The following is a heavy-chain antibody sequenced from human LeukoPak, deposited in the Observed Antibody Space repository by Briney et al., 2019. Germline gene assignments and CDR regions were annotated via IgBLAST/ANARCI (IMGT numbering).Heavy chain of an antibody. J-gene: IGHJ6*03. CDR1: GGSISSYY. Sequence: SETLSLTCTVSGGSISSYYWSWIRQPPGKGLEWIGYIYYSGSTNYNPSLKSRVTISVDTSKNQFSLKLSSVTAADTAVYYCARVIAAAGTALRAYYYYYYMDVWGKGTTVTVSS. V-gene: IGHV4-59*01. CDR2: IYYSGST. D-gene: IGHD6-13*01. CDR3: ARVIAAAGTALRAYYYYYYMDV.